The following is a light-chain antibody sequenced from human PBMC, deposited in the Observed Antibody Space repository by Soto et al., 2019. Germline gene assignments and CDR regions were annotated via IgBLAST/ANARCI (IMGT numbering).Light chain of an antibody. J-gene: IGKJ1*01. CDR2: ATS. Sequence: AIQMTQSPSSLSASVGDRVTITCRASQGIGHDLAWYQQKPGKAPELLIYATSTLQSGVPSRFSGSGSGTSFNLPNSRLQPEDFATYFCLQDYNYPPTFGQGTKVEIK. CDR3: LQDYNYPPT. CDR1: QGIGHD. V-gene: IGKV1-6*01.